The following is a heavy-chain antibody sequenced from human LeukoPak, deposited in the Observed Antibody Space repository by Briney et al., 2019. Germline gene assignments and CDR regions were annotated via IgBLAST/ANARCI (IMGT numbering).Heavy chain of an antibody. D-gene: IGHD3-10*01. CDR3: ARRVGSGSLLYFDY. J-gene: IGHJ4*02. V-gene: IGHV4-59*08. CDR1: GDSMSINY. CDR2: VYSRGST. Sequence: SETLSLTCTVSGDSMSINYWSWLRQPPGKGLEWIGYVYSRGSTRYSPSLKSRVTISLDTSKIQFSLKLTSVTAADTAMYYCARRVGSGSLLYFDYWGQGSLVTVSS.